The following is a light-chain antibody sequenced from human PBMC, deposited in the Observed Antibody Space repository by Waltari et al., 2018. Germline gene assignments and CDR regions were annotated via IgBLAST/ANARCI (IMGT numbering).Light chain of an antibody. CDR1: YSDVGAYDF. CDR2: EVN. V-gene: IGLV2-8*01. Sequence: QSALTQPPSASGSPGQSVTLSCTGSYSDVGAYDFVSWYRHHPGKAPQLLIYEVNERPSGVPDRFSGSKSGDTASLTVSGLQAEDEADYYCTSYAGIDKILFGGGTKLTVL. J-gene: IGLJ2*01. CDR3: TSYAGIDKIL.